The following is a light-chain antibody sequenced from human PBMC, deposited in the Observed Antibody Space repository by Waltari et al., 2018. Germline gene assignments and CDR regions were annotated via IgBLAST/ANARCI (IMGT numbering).Light chain of an antibody. CDR1: RSNFGRNY. J-gene: IGLJ2*01. CDR3: AAWDDSLRGVV. V-gene: IGLV1-47*01. CDR2: RNT. Sequence: QSVLTQPPSASETPGPRVTLSCSGIRSNFGRNYVYWYQQLPGTAPKPLIYRNTQRPSGVPDRFSGSKSGTSASLAISGLRSEDEAVYYCAAWDDSLRGVVFGGGTKLTVL.